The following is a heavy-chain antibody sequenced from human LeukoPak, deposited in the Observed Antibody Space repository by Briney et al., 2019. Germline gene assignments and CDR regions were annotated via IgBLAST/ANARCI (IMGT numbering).Heavy chain of an antibody. D-gene: IGHD2-2*01. J-gene: IGHJ4*02. CDR3: ARVWGYCGNTNCYQSFDY. Sequence: GASVKVSCKASGYTFTNYGITWVRQAPGQGLEWMGGITPYNGHTNCAQKIQGRVTMTTDTSTNTAYMDLRSLRSDDTAVYYCARVWGYCGNTNCYQSFDYWGQGTLVTVSS. V-gene: IGHV1-18*01. CDR1: GYTFTNYG. CDR2: ITPYNGHT.